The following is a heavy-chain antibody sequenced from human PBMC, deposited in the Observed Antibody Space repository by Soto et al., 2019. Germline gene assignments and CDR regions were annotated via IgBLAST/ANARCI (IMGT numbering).Heavy chain of an antibody. V-gene: IGHV4-59*08. J-gene: IGHJ4*02. D-gene: IGHD5-18*01. CDR1: GGSISSYY. CDR2: IYYSGST. Sequence: PSETLSLTCTVSGGSISSYYWSWIRQPPGKGLEWIGYIYYSGSTNYNPSLKSRVTVSVDTSKNQLSLKLSSVTAADTAVYYCARGYGYYFDYWGKGTLVTVSP. CDR3: ARGYGYYFDY.